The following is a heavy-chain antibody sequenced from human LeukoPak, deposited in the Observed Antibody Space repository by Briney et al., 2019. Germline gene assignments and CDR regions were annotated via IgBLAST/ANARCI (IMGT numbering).Heavy chain of an antibody. CDR3: ARDRGYRAYGTVRGYVVDV. CDR2: IYSGGST. CDR1: GFTFSTNY. V-gene: IGHV3-66*01. Sequence: PGGSLRLSCAASGFTFSTNYMSWVRRAPGKGLEWVSIIYSGGSTYYADSVKGRFTISRDFSQNTVYLQMNSLRAEDTAVYYCARDRGYRAYGTVRGYVVDVWGQGTMVTVSS. J-gene: IGHJ3*01. D-gene: IGHD6-13*01.